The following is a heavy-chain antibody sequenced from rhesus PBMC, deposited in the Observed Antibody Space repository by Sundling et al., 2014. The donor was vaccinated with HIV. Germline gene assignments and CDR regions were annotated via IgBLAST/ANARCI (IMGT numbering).Heavy chain of an antibody. CDR3: ARNYNVLTGYYTCAFDF. J-gene: IGHJ3*01. V-gene: IGHV4-81*01. CDR2: IDGNIAVT. D-gene: IGHD3-3*01. Sequence: QVQLQESGPGLLKPSETLSLTCAVSGASISGYFWTWIRQSPGKGLEWIGNIDGNIAVTHYNPSLKSRVTISRDTSKNQFSLKLTSVTAADTATYYCARNYNVLTGYYTCAFDFWGQGLRVTVSS. CDR1: GASISGYF.